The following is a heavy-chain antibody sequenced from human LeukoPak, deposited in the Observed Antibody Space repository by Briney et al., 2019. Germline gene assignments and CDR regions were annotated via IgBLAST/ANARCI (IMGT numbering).Heavy chain of an antibody. V-gene: IGHV1-69*13. Sequence: SVKVSCKASGGTFSSYAISWVRQAPGQGLEWMGGIIPIFGTANYAQKFQGRVTITADESTSTAYMELSSLRSEDTAVYYCARQSGYCSSTSCYGYYYYMDVWGKGTTVTVSS. D-gene: IGHD2-2*01. J-gene: IGHJ6*03. CDR3: ARQSGYCSSTSCYGYYYYMDV. CDR1: GGTFSSYA. CDR2: IIPIFGTA.